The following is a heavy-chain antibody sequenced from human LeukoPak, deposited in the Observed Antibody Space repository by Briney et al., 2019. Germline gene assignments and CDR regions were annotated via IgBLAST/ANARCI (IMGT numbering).Heavy chain of an antibody. J-gene: IGHJ4*02. D-gene: IGHD4-17*01. CDR1: GFTFSSYG. CDR2: ISYDGSNK. V-gene: IGHV3-30*03. CDR3: ARAHNGDLYYFDY. Sequence: GGSLRLSCAASGFTFSSYGMHWVRQAPGKGLEWVAVISYDGSNKYYADSVKGRFTISRDNSKNTLYLQMNSLRAEDTAVYYCARAHNGDLYYFDYWGQGALVTVSS.